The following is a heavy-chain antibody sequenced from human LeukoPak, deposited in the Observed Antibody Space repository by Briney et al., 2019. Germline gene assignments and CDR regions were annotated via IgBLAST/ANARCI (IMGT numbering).Heavy chain of an antibody. D-gene: IGHD7-27*01. V-gene: IGHV3-21*01. J-gene: IGHJ4*02. CDR2: ITSSSSSM. CDR1: GFTFSIYT. CDR3: ARDLAWGSY. Sequence: PGGSLRLSCVASGFTFSIYTMSWVRQAPGKGLEWVSSITSSSSSMYSADPVKGRLTISRDNAKNSLYLQMNSLRAEDTAVYYCARDLAWGSYWGQGTLVTVSS.